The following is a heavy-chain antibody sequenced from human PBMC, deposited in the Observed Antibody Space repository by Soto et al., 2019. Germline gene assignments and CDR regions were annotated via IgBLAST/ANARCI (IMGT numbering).Heavy chain of an antibody. V-gene: IGHV3-23*01. J-gene: IGHJ4*02. CDR2: ISGSGGST. D-gene: IGHD6-13*01. Sequence: EVELLESGGGLVQPGGSLRLSCAASGFTFSSYAMNWVRQAPGKGLEWVSAISGSGGSTYYADSVKGRFTISRDSSKNTRYLQMNSLRAEDTAVYYCATGYSRRWYGNFDYWGQVTLVTVSS. CDR3: ATGYSRRWYGNFDY. CDR1: GFTFSSYA.